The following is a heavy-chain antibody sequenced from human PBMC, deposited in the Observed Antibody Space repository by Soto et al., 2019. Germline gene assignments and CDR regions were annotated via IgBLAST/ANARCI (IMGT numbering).Heavy chain of an antibody. V-gene: IGHV4-59*01. CDR3: ARENPSGYDSGWFDP. Sequence: SETLSLTCTVSGGSISSYYWSWIRQPPGKGLEWIGYIYYSGSTNYNPSLKSRVTISVDTSKNQFSLKLSSVTAADTAVYYCARENPSGYDSGWFDPRGQGTLVTVSS. CDR1: GGSISSYY. J-gene: IGHJ5*02. CDR2: IYYSGST. D-gene: IGHD5-12*01.